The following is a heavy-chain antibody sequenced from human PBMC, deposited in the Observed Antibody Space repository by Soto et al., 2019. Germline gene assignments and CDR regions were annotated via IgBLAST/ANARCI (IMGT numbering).Heavy chain of an antibody. J-gene: IGHJ4*02. CDR2: ISGSGGTT. V-gene: IGHV3-23*01. CDR3: AKTPYDFWSSGQYLFDH. D-gene: IGHD3-3*01. CDR1: GFSFGSHA. Sequence: GGSMRLSCTVSGFSFGSHAMSWVRQAPGKGLECVSGISGSGGTTFYADSVKGRSTISRDNSKKTLYLQMDSLRAEDTAIYYCAKTPYDFWSSGQYLFDHWGQGTLVTVSS.